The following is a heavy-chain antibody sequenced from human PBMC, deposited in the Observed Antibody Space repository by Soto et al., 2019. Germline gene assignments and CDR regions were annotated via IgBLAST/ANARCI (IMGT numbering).Heavy chain of an antibody. D-gene: IGHD6-19*01. J-gene: IGHJ6*03. V-gene: IGHV3-33*01. CDR2: IWYDGSNK. CDR3: ARDRNAVAGIWGYDYYYYTDV. Sequence: QVQLVESGGGVVQPGRSLRLSCAASGFTFSSYGMHWVRQAPGKGLEGVAVIWYDGSNKYYADSVKGRFTISRDNSKNTLHLQMNSLRVEDTAVYYCARDRNAVAGIWGYDYYYYTDVWGKGSTVIVSS. CDR1: GFTFSSYG.